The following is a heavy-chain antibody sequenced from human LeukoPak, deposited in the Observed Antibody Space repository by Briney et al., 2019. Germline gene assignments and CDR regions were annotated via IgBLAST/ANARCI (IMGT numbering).Heavy chain of an antibody. V-gene: IGHV3-9*01. J-gene: IGHJ4*02. CDR1: GFTFDDYA. Sequence: PGGSLRLSCAASGFTFDDYAMHWVRQAPGKGLEWVSGISWNSGSIGYADSVKGRFTISRDNAKNSLYLQMNSLRAEDTALYYCAKTYSSGWYYFDYWGQGTLVTVPS. CDR3: AKTYSSGWYYFDY. CDR2: ISWNSGSI. D-gene: IGHD6-19*01.